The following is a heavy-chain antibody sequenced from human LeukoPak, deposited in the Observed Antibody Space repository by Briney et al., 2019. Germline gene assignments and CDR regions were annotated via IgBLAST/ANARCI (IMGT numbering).Heavy chain of an antibody. D-gene: IGHD3-22*01. J-gene: IGHJ4*02. Sequence: SVKVSCTTSGGTFNTYTLNWVRQAPGQGLEWMGGIIPIHGTTNYAQKLQGRVTITADESTSTAYMELSSLRSEDTAVYYCARPTLAYYDSFGYYRDFDYWGQGTLVTVSS. CDR1: GGTFNTYT. CDR2: IIPIHGTT. CDR3: ARPTLAYYDSFGYYRDFDY. V-gene: IGHV1-69*13.